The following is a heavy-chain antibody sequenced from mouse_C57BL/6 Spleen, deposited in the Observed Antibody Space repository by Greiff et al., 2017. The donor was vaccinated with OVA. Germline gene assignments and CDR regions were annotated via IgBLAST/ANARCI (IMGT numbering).Heavy chain of an antibody. V-gene: IGHV1-18*01. Sequence: VQLQQSGPELVKPGASVKIPCKASGYTFTDYNMDWVKQSHGKSLEWIGDINPNNGGTIYNQKFKGKATLTVDKSSSTAYMELRSLTSEDTAVYYCARGGMGSSYVAWFAYWGQGTLVTVSA. J-gene: IGHJ3*01. CDR1: GYTFTDYN. CDR2: INPNNGGT. CDR3: ARGGMGSSYVAWFAY. D-gene: IGHD1-1*01.